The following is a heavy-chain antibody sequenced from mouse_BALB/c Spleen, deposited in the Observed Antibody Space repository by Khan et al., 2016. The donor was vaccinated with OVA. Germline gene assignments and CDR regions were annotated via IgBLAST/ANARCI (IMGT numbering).Heavy chain of an antibody. CDR3: ARETSYYGDYEAMDY. D-gene: IGHD2-13*01. CDR1: GFSLVTYG. J-gene: IGHJ4*01. V-gene: IGHV2-9*02. Sequence: VQLKQSGPGLVAPSQSLSITCTVSGFSLVTYGVHWVRQSPGRGLEWLGVIWTGGSTNYNSALMSRLSISKDNSKSQVFLKMNSLQTDDTAMYYCARETSYYGDYEAMDYWGQGTLVTVSS. CDR2: IWTGGST.